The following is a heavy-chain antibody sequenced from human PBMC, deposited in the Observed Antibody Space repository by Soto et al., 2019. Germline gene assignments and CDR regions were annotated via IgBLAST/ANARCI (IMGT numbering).Heavy chain of an antibody. D-gene: IGHD1-26*01. CDR3: ARLNLVGATGGGAFDI. V-gene: IGHV4-31*03. CDR1: GGSISSGGYY. Sequence: QVQLQESGPGLVKPSQTLSLTCTVSGGSISSGGYYWSWIRQHPGKGLEWIGYIYYSGSTYYNPSLKSRVTISVDTSKNQFSLKLSSVTAADTAVYYCARLNLVGATGGGAFDIWGQGTMVTVSS. CDR2: IYYSGST. J-gene: IGHJ3*02.